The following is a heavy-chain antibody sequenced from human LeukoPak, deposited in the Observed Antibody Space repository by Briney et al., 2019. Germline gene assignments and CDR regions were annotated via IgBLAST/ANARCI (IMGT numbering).Heavy chain of an antibody. Sequence: QPGGSLRLSCAASGFTFSSSWMSWVRQAPGKGLEWVSGISGSGDSTYYADSVKGRFTISRDNSKNTLYLQMNSLRAEDTAVYFCARRSGVAVAGAFDYWGQGTLVTVSS. CDR1: GFTFSSSW. CDR2: ISGSGDST. CDR3: ARRSGVAVAGAFDY. J-gene: IGHJ4*02. D-gene: IGHD6-19*01. V-gene: IGHV3-23*01.